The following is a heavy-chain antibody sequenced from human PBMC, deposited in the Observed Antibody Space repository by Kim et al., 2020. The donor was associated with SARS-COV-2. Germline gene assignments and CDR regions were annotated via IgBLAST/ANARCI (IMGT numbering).Heavy chain of an antibody. D-gene: IGHD5-12*01. CDR1: GGSFSGYY. J-gene: IGHJ4*02. Sequence: SETLSLTCAVYGGSFSGYYWSWIRQPPGKGLEWIGEINHGGSTNYNPALKSRVTISVDTSKNQFSLMLSSVTAAVTAVDYCARGGIVGTPYLDYWGQGTLVTVSS. CDR2: INHGGST. CDR3: ARGGIVGTPYLDY. V-gene: IGHV4-34*01.